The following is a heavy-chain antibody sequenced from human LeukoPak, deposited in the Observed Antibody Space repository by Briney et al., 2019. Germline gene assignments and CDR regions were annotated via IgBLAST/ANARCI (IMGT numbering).Heavy chain of an antibody. Sequence: GGSLRLSCAASGFTFRSYAMSWVRQAPGKGLEWVSAISGSGGSSYYADSVKGRFTISRDNSKNTLYLQMNSLRAEDTAVYYCARDPRWNYYYGMDVWGQGTTVTVSS. D-gene: IGHD5-24*01. CDR1: GFTFRSYA. CDR2: ISGSGGSS. J-gene: IGHJ6*02. V-gene: IGHV3-23*01. CDR3: ARDPRWNYYYGMDV.